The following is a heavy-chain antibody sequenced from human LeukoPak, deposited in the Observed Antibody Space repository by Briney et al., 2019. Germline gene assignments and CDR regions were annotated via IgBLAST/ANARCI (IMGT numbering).Heavy chain of an antibody. CDR1: GGSISSYY. D-gene: IGHD6-6*01. J-gene: IGHJ6*02. Sequence: PSETLSLTCTVSGGSISSYYWSWIRQPPGKGLEWIGYIYYSGSTNYNPSLKSRVTISVDTSKNQFSLKLSSVTAADTAVYYCARGSSSDYYYYGMDVWGQGTTVTVSS. CDR3: ARGSSSDYYYYGMDV. V-gene: IGHV4-59*01. CDR2: IYYSGST.